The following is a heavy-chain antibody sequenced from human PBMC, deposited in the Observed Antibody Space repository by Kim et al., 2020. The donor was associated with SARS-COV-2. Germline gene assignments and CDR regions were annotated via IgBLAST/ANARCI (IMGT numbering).Heavy chain of an antibody. D-gene: IGHD3-9*01. CDR2: IKSKTFGETT. CDR1: SLTLTTAW. CDR3: TGGILPGSDAFDV. V-gene: IGHV3-15*01. Sequence: GGSLRLSCAASSLTLTTAWMSWVRQPPGKGLEWVGRIKSKTFGETTEYAAPVKGRFSISRDDSKKTLYLQLNSLKIEDTAVYYCTGGILPGSDAFDVWGQGAMVTVSS. J-gene: IGHJ3*01.